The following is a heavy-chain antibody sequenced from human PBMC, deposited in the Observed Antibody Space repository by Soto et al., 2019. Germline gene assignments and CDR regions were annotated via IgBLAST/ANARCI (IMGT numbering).Heavy chain of an antibody. D-gene: IGHD1-26*01. CDR3: ARWGAWGANETYYYYGMDV. CDR2: MNPNSGNT. V-gene: IGHV1-8*01. Sequence: ASVKVSCKASGYTFTSYDINWVRQATGQGLEWMGWMNPNSGNTGYAQKFQGRVTMTRNTSISTAYMELSSLRSEDTAVYYCARWGAWGANETYYYYGMDVWGQGTTVTVSS. CDR1: GYTFTSYD. J-gene: IGHJ6*02.